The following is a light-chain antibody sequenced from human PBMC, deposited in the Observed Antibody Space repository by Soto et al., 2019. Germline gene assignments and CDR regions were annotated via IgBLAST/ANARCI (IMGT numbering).Light chain of an antibody. V-gene: IGKV1-5*03. CDR1: QDINIY. J-gene: IGKJ5*01. CDR2: KAS. Sequence: DIPMTKATFYLFASVGARRNNTCQVTQDINIYLNWYQQKPGKAPNLLIYKASSLESGVPSRFGGSGSGTEFTLTISSLQSEDFAVYYCQQYNNWPQITFGQGTRLENK. CDR3: QQYNNWPQIT.